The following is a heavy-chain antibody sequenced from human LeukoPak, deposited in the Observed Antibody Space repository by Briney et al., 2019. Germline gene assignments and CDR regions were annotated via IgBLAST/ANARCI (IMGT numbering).Heavy chain of an antibody. V-gene: IGHV3-33*01. J-gene: IGHJ4*02. CDR2: IWYDGSNK. D-gene: IGHD4-23*01. Sequence: GGSLRLSCAASGFTFSSYGMHWVRQASGKGLEWVAVIWYDGSNKYYADSVKGRFTISRDNSKNTLYLQMNSLRAEDTAVYYCARERSTVAPPHPFENWGQGTLVTVSS. CDR1: GFTFSSYG. CDR3: ARERSTVAPPHPFEN.